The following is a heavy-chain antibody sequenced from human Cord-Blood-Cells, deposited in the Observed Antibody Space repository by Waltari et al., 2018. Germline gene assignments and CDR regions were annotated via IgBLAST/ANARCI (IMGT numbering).Heavy chain of an antibody. Sequence: QVQLVESGGGVVQPGRSLRLSCAASGFTFSSYGMHWVRQAPGKGLEWVAGMWYDGSNKYYADSVKGRFTISRDNSKNTLYLQMNSLRAEDTAMYYCAKDQGSGSYIFDYWGQGTLVTVSS. V-gene: IGHV3-30*18. CDR1: GFTFSSYG. CDR2: MWYDGSNK. J-gene: IGHJ4*02. D-gene: IGHD1-26*01. CDR3: AKDQGSGSYIFDY.